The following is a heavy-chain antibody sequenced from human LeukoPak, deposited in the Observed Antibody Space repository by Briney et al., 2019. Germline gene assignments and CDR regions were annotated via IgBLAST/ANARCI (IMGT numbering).Heavy chain of an antibody. CDR3: ALITRYYDSSGYPDYFDY. J-gene: IGHJ4*02. V-gene: IGHV4-59*01. D-gene: IGHD3-22*01. CDR1: GGSISSDF. Sequence: SETLSLTCTVSGGSISSDFWSWIRQPPGKGLEWIGYIYYSGSTNYNPSLKSRVTISVDTSKNQFSLKLSSVTAADTAVYYCALITRYYDSSGYPDYFDYWGQGTLVTVSS. CDR2: IYYSGST.